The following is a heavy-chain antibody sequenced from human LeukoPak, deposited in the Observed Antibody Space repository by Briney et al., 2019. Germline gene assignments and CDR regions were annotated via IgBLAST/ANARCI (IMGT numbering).Heavy chain of an antibody. V-gene: IGHV1-18*01. Sequence: ASVRVSCKASGYTFTNYGISWVRQAPGQGLEWMGWISAYNGNTNYAQKLQGRVTMTTDTSTSTAYMEVRSLRSNVTAMYYCARPGLGSGSRYDALVIWGQGTIVTVSS. D-gene: IGHD3-10*01. CDR3: ARPGLGSGSRYDALVI. J-gene: IGHJ3*02. CDR1: GYTFTNYG. CDR2: ISAYNGNT.